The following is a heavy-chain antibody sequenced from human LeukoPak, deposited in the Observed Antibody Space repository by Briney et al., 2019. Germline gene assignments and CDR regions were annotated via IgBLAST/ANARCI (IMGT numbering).Heavy chain of an antibody. CDR2: FYSGST. V-gene: IGHV4-59*08. CDR3: ARSDCTSGVCYSFDF. J-gene: IGHJ4*02. D-gene: IGHD2-8*01. Sequence: SETLSLTCTVSGGSIRSYYWSWIRQPPGKGLEWLGYFYSGSTSYNVSLKSRVTISVDTSKNQVSLKLSSVTAADTAVYYCARSDCTSGVCYSFDFWGQGTLVSVSS. CDR1: GGSIRSYY.